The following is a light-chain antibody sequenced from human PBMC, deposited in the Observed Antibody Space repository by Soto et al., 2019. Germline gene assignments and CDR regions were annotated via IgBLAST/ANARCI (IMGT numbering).Light chain of an antibody. Sequence: QSVLTQPPSASGSPGQRVTISCSGSSSNIGSNTVNWYQQLPGTAPKLLIYSNNQRPSGVPDRCSGSKSGTSASLAISGLQCEDEADYYCAAWDDSLSVHYVFGTGTKLTVL. CDR1: SSNIGSNT. V-gene: IGLV1-44*01. CDR2: SNN. J-gene: IGLJ1*01. CDR3: AAWDDSLSVHYV.